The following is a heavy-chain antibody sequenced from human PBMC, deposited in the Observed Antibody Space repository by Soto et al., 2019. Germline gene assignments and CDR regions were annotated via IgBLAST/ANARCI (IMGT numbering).Heavy chain of an antibody. CDR2: ISGSGGST. Sequence: GGSLRLSCAASGFTFSSYAMSWVRQAPGKGLEWVSAISGSGGSTYYADSVKGRFTISRDNSKNTLYLQMNSLRAEDTAVYYCAKAAEYYYDSSGYTGPHGYWGQGTLVTVSS. V-gene: IGHV3-23*01. D-gene: IGHD3-22*01. CDR3: AKAAEYYYDSSGYTGPHGY. CDR1: GFTFSSYA. J-gene: IGHJ4*02.